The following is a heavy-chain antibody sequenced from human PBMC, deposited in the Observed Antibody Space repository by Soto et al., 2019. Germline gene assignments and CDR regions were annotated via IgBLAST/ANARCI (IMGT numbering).Heavy chain of an antibody. V-gene: IGHV3-74*01. D-gene: IGHD2-8*01. CDR2: VNGDGSST. J-gene: IGHJ4*02. Sequence: GGSLRLSCAASGYTFSSYWMHWVRQAPGKGLVWVSRVNGDGSSTSYADPVKGRFTISRDNAKNTVHLQMDSLRAEDTAVYYCARVMANLPWYFDYWGQGTQVTGSS. CDR3: ARVMANLPWYFDY. CDR1: GYTFSSYW.